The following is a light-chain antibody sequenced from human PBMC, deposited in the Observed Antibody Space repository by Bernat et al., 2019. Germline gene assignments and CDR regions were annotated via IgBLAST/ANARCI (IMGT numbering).Light chain of an antibody. J-gene: IGKJ1*01. CDR3: QQYHRFSRT. CDR2: LAS. Sequence: DIQMPQSPSTLSASVGDRVPITCRASESIDSYLAWYQQKAGKAPNLLIYLASTLESGVPSRFSGGGSGTDFTLTISGLQPDDSATYYCQQYHRFSRTFGQGTKVEI. CDR1: ESIDSY. V-gene: IGKV1-5*03.